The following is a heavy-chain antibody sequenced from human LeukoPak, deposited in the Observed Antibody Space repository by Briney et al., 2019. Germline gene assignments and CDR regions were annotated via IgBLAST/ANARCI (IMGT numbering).Heavy chain of an antibody. CDR1: GGSFSGYY. D-gene: IGHD5-18*01. CDR2: ISHSGST. V-gene: IGHV4-34*01. CDR3: ARRDTAMAVNFDY. J-gene: IGHJ4*02. Sequence: SETLSLTCAVYGGSFSGYYWSWIHQPPGKGLEWIGEISHSGSTNYNPSLKSRVTISVDTSKNQFSLKLSSVTAADTAVYYCARRDTAMAVNFDYWGQGTLVTVSS.